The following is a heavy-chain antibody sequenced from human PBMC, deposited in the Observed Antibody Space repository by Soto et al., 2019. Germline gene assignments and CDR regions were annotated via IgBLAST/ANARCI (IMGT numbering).Heavy chain of an antibody. V-gene: IGHV4-38-2*01. CDR3: AIVGPWVPYYYDSSPYTFENWFDP. CDR1: GYSISSGYY. J-gene: IGHJ5*02. Sequence: SETLSLTCAVSGYSISSGYYWGWLRQPPGKGLEWIGSIYHVGSTYYNPSLHSRVPLSIDMTNNHVSLILNSVTAADTAVYYCAIVGPWVPYYYDSSPYTFENWFDPWGQGTLVTVSS. D-gene: IGHD3-22*01. CDR2: IYHVGST.